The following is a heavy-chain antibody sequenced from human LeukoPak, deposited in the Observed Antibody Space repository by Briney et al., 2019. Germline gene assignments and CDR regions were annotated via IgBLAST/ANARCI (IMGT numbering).Heavy chain of an antibody. CDR3: ARDRTVVTPHLYYYMDV. J-gene: IGHJ6*03. V-gene: IGHV4-4*07. Sequence: SETLSLTCTVSGSSISSYYWSWIRQPAGKGLEWIGRIYSRGSTNSNPSLKSRVTISLDTSKNQFSLKLTSVTAADTAVYYCARDRTVVTPHLYYYMDVWGKGTTVTVSS. D-gene: IGHD4-23*01. CDR2: IYSRGST. CDR1: GSSISSYY.